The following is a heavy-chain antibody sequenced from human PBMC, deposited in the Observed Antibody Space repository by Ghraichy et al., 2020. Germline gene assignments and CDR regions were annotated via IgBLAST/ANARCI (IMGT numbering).Heavy chain of an antibody. J-gene: IGHJ4*02. CDR1: GGSISSGGYY. V-gene: IGHV4-31*03. CDR2: IYYSGST. D-gene: IGHD3-22*01. Sequence: SETLSLTCTVSGGSISSGGYYWSWIRQHPGKGLEWIGYIYYSGSTYYNPSLKSRVTISVDTSKNQFSLKLSSVTAADTAVYYCARAARNYYDSSGYYAPPFDYWGQGTLVTVSS. CDR3: ARAARNYYDSSGYYAPPFDY.